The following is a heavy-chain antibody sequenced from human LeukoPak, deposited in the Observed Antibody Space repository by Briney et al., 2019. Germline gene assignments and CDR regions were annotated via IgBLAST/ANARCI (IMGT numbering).Heavy chain of an antibody. CDR3: ARDAGSPPPLYYYYGMDV. D-gene: IGHD1-26*01. Sequence: SETLSHTCTVSGGSISSYYWSWIRQPPGKGLEWIGYIYYSGSTNYNPSLRSRVTISVDTSKNQFSLKLSSVTAADTAVYYCARDAGSPPPLYYYYGMDVWGQGTTVTVSS. J-gene: IGHJ6*02. CDR2: IYYSGST. V-gene: IGHV4-59*01. CDR1: GGSISSYY.